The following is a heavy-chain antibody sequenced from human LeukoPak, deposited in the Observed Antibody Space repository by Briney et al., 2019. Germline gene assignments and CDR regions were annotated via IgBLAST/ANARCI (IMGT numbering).Heavy chain of an antibody. D-gene: IGHD6-13*01. CDR1: GGSISGYY. CDR2: VYSSGGT. V-gene: IGHV4-59*01. J-gene: IGHJ4*02. CDR3: ARVESTIAIDY. Sequence: PSETLSLTCTVSGGSISGYYWGWIRQPPGKGLEWIGYVYSSGGTNYNPSLKSRVTISVDTSKNQFSLNLSSVTAADTAVYYCARVESTIAIDYWGQGTLVTVSS.